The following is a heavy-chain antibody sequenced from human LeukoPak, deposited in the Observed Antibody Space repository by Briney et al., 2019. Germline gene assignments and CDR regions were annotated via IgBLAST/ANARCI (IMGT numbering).Heavy chain of an antibody. CDR1: GGSISSYY. CDR2: IYYSGST. CDR3: ARWVIYDSSGYYFDY. J-gene: IGHJ4*02. V-gene: IGHV4-59*12. Sequence: SETLSLTCTVSGGSISSYYWSWIRQPPGKGLEWIGYIYYSGSTNYNPSLKSRVTISVDTSENQFSLKLSSVTAADTAVYYCARWVIYDSSGYYFDYWGQGTLVTVSS. D-gene: IGHD3-22*01.